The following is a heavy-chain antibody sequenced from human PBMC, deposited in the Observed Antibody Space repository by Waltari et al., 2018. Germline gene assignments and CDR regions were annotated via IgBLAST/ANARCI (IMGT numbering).Heavy chain of an antibody. CDR1: GFSFHSYT. CDR2: IGANGDYI. V-gene: IGHV3-21*01. CDR3: ASHFEDYYYYMDV. Sequence: EVQLVESGGGLVTPGESLRLSCVASGFSFHSYTMNWVRQAPGKGLEWVSSIGANGDYIYYADSVKRRFTTSRDNARNSLYLQMTSLRVEDTAIYFCASHFEDYYYYMDVWGKGTTVTVSS. J-gene: IGHJ6*03.